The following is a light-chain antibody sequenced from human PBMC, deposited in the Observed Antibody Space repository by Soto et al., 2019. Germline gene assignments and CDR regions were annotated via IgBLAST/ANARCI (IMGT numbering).Light chain of an antibody. CDR3: SSYAGSNNLL. CDR2: EVT. CDR1: SSDVGGFNS. J-gene: IGLJ2*01. V-gene: IGLV2-8*01. Sequence: QSALTQPPSASGSPGQSVTISCTGTSSDVGGFNSVFWYQQHPGKAPKLMIYEVTKRPSGVPDRFSGSKSGNTASLTVSGLQAEDEAYYYCSSYAGSNNLLFGGGTKLTVL.